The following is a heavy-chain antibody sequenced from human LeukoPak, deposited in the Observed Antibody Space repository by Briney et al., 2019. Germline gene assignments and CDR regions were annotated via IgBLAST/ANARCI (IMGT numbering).Heavy chain of an antibody. Sequence: ASVKVSCKASGGTFSSYAISWVRQAPGQGLEWMGGIIPIFGTANYAQKFQGRVTITADKSTSTAYMELSSLRSEDTAVYYCARRGLRGHYFDYWAREPWSPSPQ. CDR3: ARRGLRGHYFDY. J-gene: IGHJ4*02. D-gene: IGHD2-8*01. CDR2: IIPIFGTA. CDR1: GGTFSSYA. V-gene: IGHV1-69*06.